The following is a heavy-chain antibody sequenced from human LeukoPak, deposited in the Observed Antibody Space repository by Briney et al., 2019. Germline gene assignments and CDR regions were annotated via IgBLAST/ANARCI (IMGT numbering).Heavy chain of an antibody. D-gene: IGHD4-11*01. CDR3: ARAPLTVXXAFDI. J-gene: IGHJ3*02. Sequence: PSETLSLTCTVSGGSISTYYWSWIRQPAGKGLEWIGRIFSSESTNYNPSLKGRVTMSLDTSKNQFSLRLSSVTAADTAVYYCARAPLTVXXAFDIWGQXTMVXXSS. CDR1: GGSISTYY. V-gene: IGHV4-4*07. CDR2: IFSSEST.